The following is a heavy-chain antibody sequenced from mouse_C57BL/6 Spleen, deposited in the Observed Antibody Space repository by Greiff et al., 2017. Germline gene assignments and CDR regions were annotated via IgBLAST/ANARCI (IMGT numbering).Heavy chain of an antibody. D-gene: IGHD4-1*02. CDR3: VRDQLFYAMDY. CDR1: GFTFNPYA. Sequence: GGGLVQPNGSLKLSCAASGFTFNPYAMPWVRQAPGKGLEWVARISSKSSNYATYYADSVKDRFTISRDDSQSMLYLQMNNLKPEDTAMYYCVRDQLFYAMDYWGQGTSGTVSS. V-gene: IGHV10-3*01. CDR2: ISSKSSNYAT. J-gene: IGHJ4*01.